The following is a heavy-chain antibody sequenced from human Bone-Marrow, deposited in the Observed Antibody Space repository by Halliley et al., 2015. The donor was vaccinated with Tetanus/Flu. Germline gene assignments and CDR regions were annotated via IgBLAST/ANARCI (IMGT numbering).Heavy chain of an antibody. CDR3: AKDLGCLG. J-gene: IGHJ4*02. CDR2: MSGSGGSK. D-gene: IGHD2-8*01. Sequence: GSAMSGSGGSKYYADPVKGRVPISRDNSKNTLYLQMNSLRAEATAVYYCAKDLGCLGWGQGTLVTVSS. V-gene: IGHV3-23*01.